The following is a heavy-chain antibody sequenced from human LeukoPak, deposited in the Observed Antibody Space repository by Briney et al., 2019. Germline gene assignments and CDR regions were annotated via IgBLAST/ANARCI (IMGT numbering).Heavy chain of an antibody. CDR2: IIPIFGTA. CDR3: ARWVAVAGTTNAFDI. V-gene: IGHV1-69*13. Sequence: ASVEVSCKASGGTFSSYAIGWVRQAPGQGLEWMGGIIPIFGTANYAQKFQGRVTITADESTSTAYMELSSLRSEDTAVYYCARWVAVAGTTNAFDIWGQGTMVSVSS. J-gene: IGHJ3*02. D-gene: IGHD6-19*01. CDR1: GGTFSSYA.